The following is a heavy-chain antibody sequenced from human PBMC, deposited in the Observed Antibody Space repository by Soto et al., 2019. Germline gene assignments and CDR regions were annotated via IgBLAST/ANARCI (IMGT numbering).Heavy chain of an antibody. CDR3: ASAGGLGAVAADY. Sequence: QLQLQESGSGLVKPSQTLSLTCAVSGVSISSGGYSWSWLRQPPGKGLEWIGYIYHSGSTYYNPSLKSGVTISVDRSKNQFSLKLSSVTAADTAVYYCASAGGLGAVAADYWGQGTLVTVSS. CDR1: GVSISSGGYS. J-gene: IGHJ4*02. CDR2: IYHSGST. V-gene: IGHV4-30-2*01. D-gene: IGHD6-19*01.